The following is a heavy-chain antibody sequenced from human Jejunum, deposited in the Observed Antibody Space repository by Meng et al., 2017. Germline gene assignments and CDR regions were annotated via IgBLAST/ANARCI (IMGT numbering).Heavy chain of an antibody. D-gene: IGHD3-22*01. V-gene: IGHV3-23*04. Sequence: EVPLVESGGGLVQPGGSLRLSCAASIFTFSNYAMSWVRQAPGKGLEWVSTISGSGSSTYYGDSVKGRFTISRANSKNTVYLQMNSLKIEDTAVYYCAKVYYDSSGSAYWGQGTLVTASS. CDR2: ISGSGSST. CDR3: AKVYYDSSGSAY. CDR1: IFTFSNYA. J-gene: IGHJ4*02.